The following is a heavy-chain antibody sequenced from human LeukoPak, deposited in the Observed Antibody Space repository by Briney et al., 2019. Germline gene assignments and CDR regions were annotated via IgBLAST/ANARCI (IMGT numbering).Heavy chain of an antibody. V-gene: IGHV3-15*01. Sequence: PGGSLRLSCAASGFTFSSYWMNWVRQAPGKGLEWVGRIKSKTDGGTTDYAAPVKGRFTISRDNSKNTLYLQMNSLRAEDTAVYYCARDYYGSGFFDYWGQGTLVTVSS. CDR1: GFTFSSYW. CDR3: ARDYYGSGFFDY. J-gene: IGHJ4*02. D-gene: IGHD3-10*01. CDR2: IKSKTDGGTT.